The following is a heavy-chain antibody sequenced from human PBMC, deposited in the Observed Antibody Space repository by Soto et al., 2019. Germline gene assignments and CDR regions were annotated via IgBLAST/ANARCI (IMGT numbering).Heavy chain of an antibody. V-gene: IGHV4-4*02. CDR3: ARYDLGIFEK. CDR1: VYSISSSYC. D-gene: IGHD2-15*01. J-gene: IGHJ4*02. Sequence: PSSTXSLTCFVSVYSISSSYCFSWVRQPPGKGLEWIGEIHHSGTNNYNPSLKSRVTILQDKSNNQFSLRLDYVTDADTAVYYCARYDLGIFEKWGQGTLVKVYS. CDR2: IHHSGTN.